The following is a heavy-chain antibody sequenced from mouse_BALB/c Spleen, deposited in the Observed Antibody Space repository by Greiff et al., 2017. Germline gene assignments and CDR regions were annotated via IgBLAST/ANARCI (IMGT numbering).Heavy chain of an antibody. CDR2: IWGDGST. D-gene: IGHD1-1*01. CDR3: AREDTTVVATYWYFDV. CDR1: GFSLTGYG. Sequence: VMLVESGPGLVAPSQSLSITCTVSGFSLTGYGVNWVRQPPGKGLEWLGMIWGDGSTDYNSALKSRLSISKDNSKSQVFLKMNSLQTDDTAMYYCAREDTTVVATYWYFDVWGAGTTVTVSS. V-gene: IGHV2-6-7*01. J-gene: IGHJ1*01.